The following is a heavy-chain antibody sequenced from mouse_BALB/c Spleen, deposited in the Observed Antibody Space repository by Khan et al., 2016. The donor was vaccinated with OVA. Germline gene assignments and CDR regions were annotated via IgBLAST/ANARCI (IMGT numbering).Heavy chain of an antibody. CDR3: ARNYDYDEGLAY. D-gene: IGHD2-4*01. J-gene: IGHJ3*01. CDR2: IWSVGST. CDR1: GFSLTSYG. V-gene: IGHV2-2*02. Sequence: QVQLKDSGPGLVQPSQSLSITCTVSGFSLTSYGVHWVRQSPGKGLEWLGVIWSVGSTDYNAAFISRLNISKANSKSQAFFKMNSLQANDTAIYYCARNYDYDEGLAYWGQGTLVTVSA.